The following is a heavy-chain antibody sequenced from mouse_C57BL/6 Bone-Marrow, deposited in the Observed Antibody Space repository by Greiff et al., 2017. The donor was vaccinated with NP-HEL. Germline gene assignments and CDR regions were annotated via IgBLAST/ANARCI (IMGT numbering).Heavy chain of an antibody. V-gene: IGHV1-63*01. CDR3: ARAGNYYAMDY. Sequence: QVQLQQSGAELVRPGTSVKMSCKASGYTFTNYWIGWAKQRPGHGLEWIGDIYPGGGYTNYIEKFKGKATLTADKSSSTAYMQFSSLTSEDSAIYYCARAGNYYAMDYWGQGTSVTVSS. J-gene: IGHJ4*01. D-gene: IGHD2-1*01. CDR1: GYTFTNYW. CDR2: IYPGGGYT.